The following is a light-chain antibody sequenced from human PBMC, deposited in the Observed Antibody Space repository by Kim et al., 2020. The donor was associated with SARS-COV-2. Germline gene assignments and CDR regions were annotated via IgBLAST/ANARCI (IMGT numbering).Light chain of an antibody. Sequence: PGERVTLSCRASQSVSSSYLTWYQQKPGQAPRLLIYGESTRATGIPARFSGSGSGTDFTLTISSLQPEDFAVYYCQQDYNLPMYTFGQGTKLE. J-gene: IGKJ2*01. CDR1: QSVSSSY. CDR3: QQDYNLPMYT. V-gene: IGKV3D-7*01. CDR2: GES.